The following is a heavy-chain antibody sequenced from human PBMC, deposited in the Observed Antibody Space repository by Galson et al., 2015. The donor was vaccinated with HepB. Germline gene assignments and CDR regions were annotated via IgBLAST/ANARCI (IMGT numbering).Heavy chain of an antibody. Sequence: SLRLSCAASGFTVSSNYMSWVRQAPGKGLEWVSVIYSGGSTYYADSVKGRFTISRDNSKNTLYLQMNSLRAEDTAVYYCARDPSGSYFGAFDIWGQGTMVTVSS. D-gene: IGHD1-26*01. V-gene: IGHV3-53*05. CDR3: ARDPSGSYFGAFDI. CDR1: GFTVSSNY. CDR2: IYSGGST. J-gene: IGHJ3*02.